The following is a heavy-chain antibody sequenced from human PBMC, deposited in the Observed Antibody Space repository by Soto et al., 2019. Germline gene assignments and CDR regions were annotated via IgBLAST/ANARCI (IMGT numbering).Heavy chain of an antibody. Sequence: GGSLRLSCAASGFTFSNYAMSWVRQAPGKGLEWVSSIRVDGGSTYYADSVKGRFTISRDNSKNTLYLQMNSLRAEDTAVYYCAKDPNARPIRVDSYFDFWGQGTLVTVSS. D-gene: IGHD3-10*01. CDR2: IRVDGGST. CDR3: AKDPNARPIRVDSYFDF. J-gene: IGHJ4*02. CDR1: GFTFSNYA. V-gene: IGHV3-23*01.